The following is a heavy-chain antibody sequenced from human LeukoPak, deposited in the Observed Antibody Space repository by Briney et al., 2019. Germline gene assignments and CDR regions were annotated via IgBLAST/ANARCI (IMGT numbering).Heavy chain of an antibody. Sequence: SETLSLTCTVSGGSISSGGYYWSWIRQHPGKGLEWIGYIYNSGSTYYNPSLKSRVTISVDTSKNQFSLKLSSVTAADTAVYYCARDRGGVGSLRIGRYFDYWGQGTLVTVSS. CDR1: GGSISSGGYY. J-gene: IGHJ4*02. CDR2: IYNSGST. CDR3: ARDRGGVGSLRIGRYFDY. V-gene: IGHV4-31*03. D-gene: IGHD1-26*01.